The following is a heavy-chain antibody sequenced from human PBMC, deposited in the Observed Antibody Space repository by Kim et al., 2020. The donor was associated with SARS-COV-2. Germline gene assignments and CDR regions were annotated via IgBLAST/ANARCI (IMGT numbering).Heavy chain of an antibody. D-gene: IGHD6-13*01. CDR2: INWNGGST. V-gene: IGHV3-20*04. CDR3: ARDYSPSMGIAAAGPDY. Sequence: GGSLRLSCAASGFTFDDYGMSWVRQAPGKGLEWVSGINWNGGSTGYADSVKGRFTISRDNAKNSLYLQMNSLRAEDTALYYCARDYSPSMGIAAAGPDYWGQGTLVTVSS. CDR1: GFTFDDYG. J-gene: IGHJ4*02.